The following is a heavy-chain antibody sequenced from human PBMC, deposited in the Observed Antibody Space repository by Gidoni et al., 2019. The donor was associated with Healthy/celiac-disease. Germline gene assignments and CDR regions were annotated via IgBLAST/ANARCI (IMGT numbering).Heavy chain of an antibody. Sequence: QLQLQESGPGLVKPSETLSLTCTVSGGSISSSSYYWGWSRQPPGKGLAWIGSIYYSGSTYYNPSLKSRVTISVDTSKNQFSLKLSSVTAADTAVYYCARHDGHYYDSSGYFDYWGQGTLVTVSS. CDR1: GGSISSSSYY. CDR2: IYYSGST. CDR3: ARHDGHYYDSSGYFDY. D-gene: IGHD3-22*01. J-gene: IGHJ4*02. V-gene: IGHV4-39*01.